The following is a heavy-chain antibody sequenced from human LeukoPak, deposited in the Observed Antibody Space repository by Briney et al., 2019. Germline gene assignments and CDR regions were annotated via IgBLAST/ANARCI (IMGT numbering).Heavy chain of an antibody. V-gene: IGHV3-74*01. J-gene: IGHJ1*01. CDR3: VSLGRIAVAGTSKTEYCQH. CDR2: INSDGSST. CDR1: GFTFSSYW. D-gene: IGHD6-19*01. Sequence: GGSLRLSCAASGFTFSSYWMQWVRQAPGKGLVWVSRINSDGSSTGYADSVKGRFTISRDNAKNTLYLQMISLRAEDTAVYYCVSLGRIAVAGTSKTEYCQHWGQGTLVTVSS.